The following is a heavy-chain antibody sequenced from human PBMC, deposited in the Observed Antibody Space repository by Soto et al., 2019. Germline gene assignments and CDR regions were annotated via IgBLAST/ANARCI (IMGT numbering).Heavy chain of an antibody. J-gene: IGHJ1*01. Sequence: PGGSLRLSCAASGFTFSSYSMNWVRQAPGKGLEWVSYISSSSSTIYYADSVKGRFTISRDNAKNSLYPQMNSLRDEDTAVYYCARNPNYDFWSGYYYPEYFQHWGQGTLVTVSS. CDR1: GFTFSSYS. D-gene: IGHD3-3*01. CDR2: ISSSSSTI. CDR3: ARNPNYDFWSGYYYPEYFQH. V-gene: IGHV3-48*02.